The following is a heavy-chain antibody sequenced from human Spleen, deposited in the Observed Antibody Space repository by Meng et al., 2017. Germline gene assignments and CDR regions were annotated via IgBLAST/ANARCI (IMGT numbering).Heavy chain of an antibody. Sequence: QVQLVQSGSELKKPGASVKGSCKASGYTLTNYAINWVRQAPGRGLEWMGWINTNTGNPTYAQGFTGRFVFSLDTSVSTTYLQITSLKAEDTAVYYCAREASGWPHFDFWGQGTLVTVSS. V-gene: IGHV7-4-1*02. CDR1: GYTLTNYA. D-gene: IGHD6-25*01. CDR3: AREASGWPHFDF. J-gene: IGHJ4*02. CDR2: INTNTGNP.